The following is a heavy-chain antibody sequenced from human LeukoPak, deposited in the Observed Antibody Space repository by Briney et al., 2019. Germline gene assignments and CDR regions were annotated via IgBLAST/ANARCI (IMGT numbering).Heavy chain of an antibody. Sequence: SVKVSCKASGGTFSSYAISWVRQAPGQGLEWMGRIIPIFGTANYAQKFQGRVTNTTDESTSTAYMELSSLRSEEAAVYYCARVGIAAADRPFDYWGQGTLVTVSS. CDR2: IIPIFGTA. D-gene: IGHD6-13*01. CDR3: ARVGIAAADRPFDY. CDR1: GGTFSSYA. V-gene: IGHV1-69*05. J-gene: IGHJ4*02.